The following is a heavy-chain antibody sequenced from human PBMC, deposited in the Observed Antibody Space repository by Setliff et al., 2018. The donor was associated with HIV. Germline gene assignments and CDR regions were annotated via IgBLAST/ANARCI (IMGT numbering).Heavy chain of an antibody. D-gene: IGHD2-2*01. CDR2: INHSGST. J-gene: IGHJ4*02. Sequence: SETLSLTCAVYGGSLSGYYWTWIRQPPGKGLEWIGEINHSGSTNYNPSLKSRVTISIDTSKNQFSLKLSSVTAAETGVYYCARGGSSNWYEGYFDYWGQGTLVTVSS. CDR3: ARGGSSNWYEGYFDY. CDR1: GGSLSGYY. V-gene: IGHV4-34*01.